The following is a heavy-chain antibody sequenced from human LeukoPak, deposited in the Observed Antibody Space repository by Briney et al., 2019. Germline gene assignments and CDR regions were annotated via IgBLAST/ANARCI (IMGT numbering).Heavy chain of an antibody. CDR3: ASIASDEYAFEI. J-gene: IGHJ3*02. D-gene: IGHD6-13*01. Sequence: AESLMISCKGAGYSFTSYRNGWVRQMPGKGLEWMGIIYPGDSDTRYSPSFQGQVTISADKSISTAYLQWSSLKASDTAMYYCASIASDEYAFEIWGQVTTFTVSS. CDR2: IYPGDSDT. CDR1: GYSFTSYR. V-gene: IGHV5-51*01.